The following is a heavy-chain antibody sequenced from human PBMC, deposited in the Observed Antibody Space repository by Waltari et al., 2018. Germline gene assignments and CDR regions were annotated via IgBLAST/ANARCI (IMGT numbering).Heavy chain of an antibody. CDR3: ARITKGAAADSSGYYIDY. Sequence: QVQLVESGGGVVQPGRSLRLSCAAYGFTFSSYAMHWVRQATGKGLEWVAVISYDGSNKYYADSVKCLFTISRDNSKNTLYLQMNSLRAEDTAVYYCARITKGAAADSSGYYIDYWGQGTLVTVSS. CDR1: GFTFSSYA. D-gene: IGHD3-22*01. J-gene: IGHJ4*02. V-gene: IGHV3-30*01. CDR2: ISYDGSNK.